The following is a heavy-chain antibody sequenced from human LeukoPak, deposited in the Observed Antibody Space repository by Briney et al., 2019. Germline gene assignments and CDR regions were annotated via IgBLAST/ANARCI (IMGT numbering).Heavy chain of an antibody. Sequence: PGGSLRLSCAASGFTFSGSAMHWVRQASGKGLEWVGRIRSKANSYATAYAASVKGRFTISRDDSKNTAYLQMNSLKTEDTAVYYCARGSHYGSGSYPNYYYYMDAWGKGTTVTISS. D-gene: IGHD3-10*01. CDR1: GFTFSGSA. V-gene: IGHV3-73*01. CDR2: IRSKANSYAT. J-gene: IGHJ6*03. CDR3: ARGSHYGSGSYPNYYYYMDA.